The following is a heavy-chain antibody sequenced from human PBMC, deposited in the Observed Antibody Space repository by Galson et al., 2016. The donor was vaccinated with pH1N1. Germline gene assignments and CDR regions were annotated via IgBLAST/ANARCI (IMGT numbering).Heavy chain of an antibody. V-gene: IGHV3-23*01. D-gene: IGHD3-10*01. Sequence: SLRLSCAASGFTFSSFAMTWVRQAPGKGLAWVSTISGSGDITHFGDSVKGRCTISRDNSKNTLYLEMNSLRAEDSAVYFCAKGGDYFASGPFSYMDVWGKGTPVTVSS. CDR2: ISGSGDIT. J-gene: IGHJ6*03. CDR3: AKGGDYFASGPFSYMDV. CDR1: GFTFSSFA.